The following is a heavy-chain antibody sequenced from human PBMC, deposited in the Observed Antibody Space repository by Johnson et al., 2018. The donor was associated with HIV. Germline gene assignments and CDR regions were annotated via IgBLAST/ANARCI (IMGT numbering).Heavy chain of an antibody. CDR2: SKSKTDGGTK. D-gene: IGHD6-19*01. Sequence: VQLVESGGGLVKPGGSLRLSCAASGFTFSNAWMSWVRQATGKGLEWVGRSKSKTDGGTKDYAATVKGRFTTSRDDSKNPLYLQMNSLKTEDTAVYYCTTDRGGEIAVAGPDAFDIWGQGTMVTVSS. V-gene: IGHV3-15*01. J-gene: IGHJ3*02. CDR1: GFTFSNAW. CDR3: TTDRGGEIAVAGPDAFDI.